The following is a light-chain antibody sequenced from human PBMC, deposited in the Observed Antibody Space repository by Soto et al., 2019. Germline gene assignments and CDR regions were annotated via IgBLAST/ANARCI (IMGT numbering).Light chain of an antibody. Sequence: VVTKSPATLSVSAGERVTFSCKASLFIANHLAWYQHKPGQSPRLLIHAASTGAPGVPARFSGSWSGAEFTLTIDSLQSDDSAIYYCQQYYSWPVTFGGGTKVDIK. CDR2: AAS. V-gene: IGKV3-15*01. CDR3: QQYYSWPVT. J-gene: IGKJ4*01. CDR1: LFIANH.